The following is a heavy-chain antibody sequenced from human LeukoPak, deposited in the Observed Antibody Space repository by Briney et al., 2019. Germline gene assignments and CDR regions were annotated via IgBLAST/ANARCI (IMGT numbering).Heavy chain of an antibody. D-gene: IGHD2-21*02. CDR3: ARDEYVVVTAIAMARGDAFDI. Sequence: SETLSLTCTVSGYSISSGYDWGWVRQPPGKGLEWIGSMYHSGSTNYNPSLKSRVTISVDTSKNQFSLKLSSVTAADTAVYYCARDEYVVVTAIAMARGDAFDIWGQGTMVTVSS. V-gene: IGHV4-38-2*02. CDR2: MYHSGST. J-gene: IGHJ3*02. CDR1: GYSISSGYD.